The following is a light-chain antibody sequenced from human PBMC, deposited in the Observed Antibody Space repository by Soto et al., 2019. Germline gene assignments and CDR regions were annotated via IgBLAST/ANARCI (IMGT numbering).Light chain of an antibody. J-gene: IGLJ2*01. CDR3: LSFDSSLSVV. CDR1: SSNIGAGYD. CDR2: GNT. V-gene: IGLV1-40*01. Sequence: QSVLTQPPSVSGAPGQRVTISCTGSSSNIGAGYDVHWYQQLPGRAPILLIFGNTNRPSGVPDRFSGSKSGTSASLAITGLQAEDEAGYYCLSFDSSLSVVFGGGTKVTVL.